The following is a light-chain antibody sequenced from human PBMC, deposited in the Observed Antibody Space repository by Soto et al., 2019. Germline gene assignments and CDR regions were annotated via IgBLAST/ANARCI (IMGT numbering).Light chain of an antibody. CDR3: SSYTSSSTLLDV. CDR1: SSDVGGYNY. CDR2: DVS. Sequence: QSVLTQPASVSGSPGQSITISCTGTSSDVGGYNYVSWYQQHPGKAPKLMIYDVSNRPSGVSNRFSGSKSGNTASLTISGRQAEDDADYYCSSYTSSSTLLDVFGTGTKVTVL. V-gene: IGLV2-14*01. J-gene: IGLJ1*01.